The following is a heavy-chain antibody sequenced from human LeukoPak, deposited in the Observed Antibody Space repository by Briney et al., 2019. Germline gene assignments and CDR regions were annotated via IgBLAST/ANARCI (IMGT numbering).Heavy chain of an antibody. CDR3: ATAQCVQGAFDI. D-gene: IGHD5/OR15-5a*01. CDR1: GFTFSNAW. CDR2: IKSKTDGGTT. J-gene: IGHJ3*02. Sequence: GGSLRLSCAASGFTFSNAWMSWVRQAPGKGLEWVGRIKSKTDGGTTDYAAPVKGRFTISRDDSKNTLYLQINSLKTEDTAVYYCATAQCVQGAFDIWGQGTMVTVSS. V-gene: IGHV3-15*01.